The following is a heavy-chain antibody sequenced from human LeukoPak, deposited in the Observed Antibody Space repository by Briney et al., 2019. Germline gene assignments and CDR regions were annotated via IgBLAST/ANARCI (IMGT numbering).Heavy chain of an antibody. D-gene: IGHD3/OR15-3a*01. CDR3: ARGLATRRYTLVWTIQIWFDP. CDR2: MNPNSGNT. CDR1: RYTFTSYD. J-gene: IGHJ5*02. V-gene: IGHV1-8*01. Sequence: ASVKVSCKASRYTFTSYDINWVRQATGQGLEWMGWMNPNSGNTGYAQKFQGRVTMTRNTSISTAYMELSSLRSEDTAVYYCARGLATRRYTLVWTIQIWFDPWGQGTLVTVSS.